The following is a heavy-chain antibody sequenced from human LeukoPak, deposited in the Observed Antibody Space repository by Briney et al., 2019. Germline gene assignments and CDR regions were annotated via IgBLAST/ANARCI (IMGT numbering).Heavy chain of an antibody. D-gene: IGHD4-17*01. J-gene: IGHJ4*02. V-gene: IGHV3-30*02. CDR3: AKRGPTVTTAPFDY. Sequence: GGSLRLSCAASGFTFSNYGIHWVRQAPGKGLEWVAFIRYDGSNKYYADSVKGRFTISRDNSKNTLYLQMNSLRAEDTAVYYCAKRGPTVTTAPFDYWGQGTLVTVSS. CDR1: GFTFSNYG. CDR2: IRYDGSNK.